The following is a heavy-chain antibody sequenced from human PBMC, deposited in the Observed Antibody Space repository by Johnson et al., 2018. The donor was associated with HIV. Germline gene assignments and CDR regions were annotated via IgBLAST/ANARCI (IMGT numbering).Heavy chain of an antibody. D-gene: IGHD1-26*01. V-gene: IGHV3-11*04. CDR2: ISSSGGTK. J-gene: IGHJ3*02. CDR1: GFTFSDYY. Sequence: QVQLVESGGGLVKPGGSLRLSCTASGFTFSDYYMTWIRQAPGKGLDWVSYISSSGGTKYYADSVKGRFTISRDNAKKSLYLQMNSLRVDDTAVYYCARVATHAFDIWDQGTMVTVSS. CDR3: ARVATHAFDI.